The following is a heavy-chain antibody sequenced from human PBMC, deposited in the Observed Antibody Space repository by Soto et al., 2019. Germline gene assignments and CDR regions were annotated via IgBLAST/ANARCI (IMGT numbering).Heavy chain of an antibody. CDR2: IYYSGST. CDR1: GGSISNADYY. D-gene: IGHD6-6*01. Sequence: PSETLSLTCTVSGGSISNADYYWNWIRQPPGKGLEWIGYIYYSGSTYYTPSLKSRVTISVDASKNQFSLKLSSVTAADTALYYCARGIYSTSSYFDFWGQGTLVTVSS. J-gene: IGHJ4*02. CDR3: ARGIYSTSSYFDF. V-gene: IGHV4-30-4*01.